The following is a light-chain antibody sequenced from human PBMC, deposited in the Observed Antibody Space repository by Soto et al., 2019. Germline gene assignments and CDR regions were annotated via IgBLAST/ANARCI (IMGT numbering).Light chain of an antibody. CDR3: QVWDSSSDHWV. J-gene: IGLJ3*02. Sequence: SYELTQPPSVSVAPGKAARFTCGGNNIGGKSVHWFQQKPGQAPVLVIYYDRDRPSGIPARFSGSNSGNTATLTISRVEAGDEADYYCQVWDSSSDHWVFGGGTKLTVL. CDR2: YDR. CDR1: NIGGKS. V-gene: IGLV3-21*04.